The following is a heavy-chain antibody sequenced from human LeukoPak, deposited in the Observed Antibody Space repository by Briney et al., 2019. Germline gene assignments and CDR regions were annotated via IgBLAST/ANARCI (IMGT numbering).Heavy chain of an antibody. D-gene: IGHD6-13*01. CDR2: ISDNGFNT. CDR3: AKDRVGSSWPYYFDY. Sequence: GGSLRLPCAASGFCFSSYAMSWVRQAPGKGLEWVSGISDNGFNTYYADSVKGRFSITRDNSKNTVYLQMNSLRAEDTAVYYCAKDRVGSSWPYYFDYWGQGILVTVSS. V-gene: IGHV3-23*01. CDR1: GFCFSSYA. J-gene: IGHJ4*02.